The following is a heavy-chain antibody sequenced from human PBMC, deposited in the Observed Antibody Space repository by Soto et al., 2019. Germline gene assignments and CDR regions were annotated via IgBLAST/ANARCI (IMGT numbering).Heavy chain of an antibody. V-gene: IGHV1-69*01. Sequence: QVQLVQSGAEVKKPGSSVKVSCKTSGVSFNNNGIGWVRQAPGHGLEWMGGVSPPFRTSNYARKFLGRISITADASTGTVNMALSSLTSEDTAQYYCARVLYYGSGSYSPYGMDVWGQGTTVTVSS. CDR3: ARVLYYGSGSYSPYGMDV. D-gene: IGHD3-10*01. CDR2: VSPPFRTS. J-gene: IGHJ6*02. CDR1: GVSFNNNG.